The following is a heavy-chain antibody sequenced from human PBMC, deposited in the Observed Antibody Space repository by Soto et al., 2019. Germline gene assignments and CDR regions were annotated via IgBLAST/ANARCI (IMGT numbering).Heavy chain of an antibody. CDR2: INAGNGNT. J-gene: IGHJ3*02. CDR3: AREGFDSSTDAFDI. D-gene: IGHD3-22*01. V-gene: IGHV1-3*01. Sequence: ASVKVSCKASGYTFTSYAMHWVRQAPGQRLEWMGWINAGNGNTKYSQKFQGRVTINRDTSASTAYMELSSLRSEDTAVYYCAREGFDSSTDAFDIWGQGTMVTV. CDR1: GYTFTSYA.